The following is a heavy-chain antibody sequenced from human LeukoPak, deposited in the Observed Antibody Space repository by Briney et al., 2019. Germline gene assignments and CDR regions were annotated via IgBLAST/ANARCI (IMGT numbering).Heavy chain of an antibody. CDR1: GGSFSGYY. J-gene: IGHJ5*02. D-gene: IGHD3-10*01. CDR3: ARAGITMVRGGISP. V-gene: IGHV4-34*01. Sequence: PSETLSLTCAVYGGSFSGYYWSWIRQPPGKGLEWIGEINHSGSTNYNPSLKSRVTISVDTSKNQFSLKLSSVTAADTAVYYCARAGITMVRGGISPWGQGTLVTVSS. CDR2: INHSGST.